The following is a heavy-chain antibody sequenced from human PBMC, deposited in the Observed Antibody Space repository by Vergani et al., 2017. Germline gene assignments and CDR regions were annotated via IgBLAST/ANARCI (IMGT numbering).Heavy chain of an antibody. D-gene: IGHD6-19*01. CDR3: ARDGRSDAECTELDY. CDR1: GFTFSRHW. CDR2: VNPEGTNT. V-gene: IGHV3-74*01. Sequence: EVQLVDSGGGLVQPGGSLRLSCAASGFTFSRHWMHWVRQAPGKGLVWVSRVNPEGTNTPYADSVKGRFTISRDNAKNMMYLQLNSLRDDDTAVYYCARDGRSDAECTELDYWGEGTLVTVSS. J-gene: IGHJ4*02.